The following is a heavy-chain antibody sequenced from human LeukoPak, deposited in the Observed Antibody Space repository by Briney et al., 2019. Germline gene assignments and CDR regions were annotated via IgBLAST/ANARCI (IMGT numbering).Heavy chain of an antibody. CDR3: AKALYDSPLNWFDP. D-gene: IGHD3-22*01. CDR2: ISGSGGST. Sequence: GGSLRLSCAASGFTFSSYAMSWVRQAPGKGLEWVSAISGSGGSTYYAGSVKGRFTISRDNSKNTLYLQMNSLRAEDTAVYYCAKALYDSPLNWFDPWGQGTLVTVSS. J-gene: IGHJ5*02. CDR1: GFTFSSYA. V-gene: IGHV3-23*01.